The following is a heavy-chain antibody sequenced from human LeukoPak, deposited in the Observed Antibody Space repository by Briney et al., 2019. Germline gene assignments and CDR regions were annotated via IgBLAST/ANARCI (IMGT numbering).Heavy chain of an antibody. CDR1: GFTFSSYA. CDR2: ISYDGSNK. D-gene: IGHD6-19*01. CDR3: ARDCIAVAGCFDY. J-gene: IGHJ4*02. Sequence: GGSLSLSCAASGFTFSSYAMHWVRQAPGKGLEWVAVISYDGSNKYYADSVKGRFTISRDNSKNTLYLQMNSLRAEDTAVYYCARDCIAVAGCFDYWGQGTLVTVSS. V-gene: IGHV3-30*04.